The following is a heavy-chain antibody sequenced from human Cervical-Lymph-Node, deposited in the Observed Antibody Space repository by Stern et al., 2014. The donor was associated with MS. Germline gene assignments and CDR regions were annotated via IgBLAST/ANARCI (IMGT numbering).Heavy chain of an antibody. J-gene: IGHJ6*02. V-gene: IGHV1-46*01. CDR2: INPLGGST. Sequence: VQLVESGAEVKKPGASVKVSCKASGYTFINYYMHWVRQAPGHGLEWMGIINPLGGSTDYTQKVQGRLTMTRDTSTTTVSMELSGLRPEDTAVYYCAREYVEASGVGYLYYGLDVWGQGTTVIVSS. CDR3: AREYVEASGVGYLYYGLDV. CDR1: GYTFINYY. D-gene: IGHD2-21*02.